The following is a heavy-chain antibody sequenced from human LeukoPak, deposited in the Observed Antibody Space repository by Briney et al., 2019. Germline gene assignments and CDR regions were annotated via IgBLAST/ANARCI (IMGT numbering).Heavy chain of an antibody. CDR3: ARGGQWLEY. CDR2: ISYDGSNK. V-gene: IGHV3-30*03. J-gene: IGHJ4*02. Sequence: GGSLRLSCAASGFTFSSYGMHWVRQAPGKGLEWVAVISYDGSNKYYGDSVKGRFTISRDNAKNSLYLQMNSLRAEDTAVYYYARGGQWLEYWGQGTLVTVSS. CDR1: GFTFSSYG. D-gene: IGHD3-22*01.